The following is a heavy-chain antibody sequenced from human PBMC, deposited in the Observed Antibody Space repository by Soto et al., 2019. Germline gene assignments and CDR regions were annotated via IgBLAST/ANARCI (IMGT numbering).Heavy chain of an antibody. CDR2: INHSGST. D-gene: IGHD3-9*01. V-gene: IGHV4-34*01. CDR1: GGSFSGYY. J-gene: IGHJ4*02. Sequence: SETLSLTCAVYGGSFSGYYWSWIRQPPGKGLEWIGEINHSGSTNYNPSLKSRVTISVDTSKNQFSLKLSSVTASDTAVYYCARGGPHLLRYFDWSPFDYWGQGTLVTVSS. CDR3: ARGGPHLLRYFDWSPFDY.